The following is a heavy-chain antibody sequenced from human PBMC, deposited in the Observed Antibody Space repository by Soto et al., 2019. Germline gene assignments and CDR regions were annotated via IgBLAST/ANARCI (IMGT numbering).Heavy chain of an antibody. V-gene: IGHV6-1*01. CDR1: GDSVFTNSAAA. D-gene: IGHD6-25*01. CDR2: TFYRSEWYN. Sequence: SQTLSLTCAISGDSVFTNSAAAWNWIRQYPSRGLEWLGRTFYRSEWYNDYASSVKSQLNINPDTAKYQFSLQLHSVSPEDTAVYYCARDLGGYMDVWGQGTTVTVS. CDR3: ARDLGGYMDV. J-gene: IGHJ6*02.